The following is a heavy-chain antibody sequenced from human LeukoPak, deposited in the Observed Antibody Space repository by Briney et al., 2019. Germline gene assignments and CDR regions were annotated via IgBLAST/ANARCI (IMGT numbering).Heavy chain of an antibody. CDR1: GFTFSDYY. V-gene: IGHV3-11*04. CDR2: ISSSGSTI. Sequence: GGSLRLSCAASGFTFSDYYMSWIRQAPGKGLEWVSYISSSGSTIYYADSVKGRFTISRDNAKNSLYLQMNSLRAEDTAVYYCARVASGYYYYYYYYYMDVWGKGTTVTVSS. CDR3: ARVASGYYYYYYYYYMDV. J-gene: IGHJ6*03. D-gene: IGHD5-12*01.